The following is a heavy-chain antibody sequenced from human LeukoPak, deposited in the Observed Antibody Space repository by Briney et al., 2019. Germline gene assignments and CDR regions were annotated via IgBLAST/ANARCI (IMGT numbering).Heavy chain of an antibody. CDR1: GFTFSSYW. V-gene: IGHV3-7*01. Sequence: PGGSLRLSCAASGFTFSSYWMSWVRQAPGKGLEWVANIKQDGSEKYYVDSVKGRFTISRDNAKNSLYLQMNSLRAEDTAVYYCVRRRDGYPGYFDYWGQGTLVTVSS. CDR2: IKQDGSEK. D-gene: IGHD5-24*01. J-gene: IGHJ4*02. CDR3: VRRRDGYPGYFDY.